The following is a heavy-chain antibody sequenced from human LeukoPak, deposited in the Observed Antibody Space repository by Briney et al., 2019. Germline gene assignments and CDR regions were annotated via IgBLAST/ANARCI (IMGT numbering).Heavy chain of an antibody. J-gene: IGHJ4*02. Sequence: ASVKVYCKASGYNFTSHGINWVRQDAGQGLEWMGCISAYSGDTHYAQRLQGRVTMTTDTSTRSAYMELRSLRSDDTAVYYCARCRGCYCGSGATAEYWGQGTLVTVSS. V-gene: IGHV1-18*01. CDR2: ISAYSGDT. CDR1: GYNFTSHG. D-gene: IGHD1-26*01. CDR3: ARCRGCYCGSGATAEY.